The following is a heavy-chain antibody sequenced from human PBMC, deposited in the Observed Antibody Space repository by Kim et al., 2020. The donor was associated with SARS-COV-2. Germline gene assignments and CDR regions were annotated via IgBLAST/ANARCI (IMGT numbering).Heavy chain of an antibody. J-gene: IGHJ4*02. V-gene: IGHV1-2*02. Sequence: KFQGRVTMTRDTSISTAYMELSRLRSDDTAVYYCARGSVTPYDSSGYYDYWGQGTLVTVSS. CDR3: ARGSVTPYDSSGYYDY. D-gene: IGHD3-22*01.